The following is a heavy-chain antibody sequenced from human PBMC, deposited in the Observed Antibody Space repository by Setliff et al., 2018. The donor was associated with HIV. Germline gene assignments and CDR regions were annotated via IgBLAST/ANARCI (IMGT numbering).Heavy chain of an antibody. V-gene: IGHV5-51*01. CDR2: MYPGTSTT. CDR1: GNSFSTYW. J-gene: IGHJ3*01. CDR3: ASLSGYPGDAFDV. Sequence: PGESLKISCQGSGNSFSTYWIGWVRQMPGKGLERMGIMYPGTSTTKYSPSFQGQVTISADKSISTTYLQWSSLKASDTAMYYCASLSGYPGDAFDVWGQGTMVTVSS. D-gene: IGHD3-22*01.